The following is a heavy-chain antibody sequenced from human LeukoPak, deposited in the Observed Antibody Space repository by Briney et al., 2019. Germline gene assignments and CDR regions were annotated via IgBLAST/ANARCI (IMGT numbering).Heavy chain of an antibody. J-gene: IGHJ4*02. V-gene: IGHV4-34*01. CDR1: GGSFSGYY. D-gene: IGHD1-26*01. CDR2: INHSGST. CDR3: ARGQRGSYYV. Sequence: NPSETLSLTCAVYGGSFSGYYWSWIRQPPGKGLEWIGEINHSGSTNYNPSLKSRVTISVDTSKNQFSLKLSSVTAADTAVYYCARGQRGSYYVWGQGTLVTVSS.